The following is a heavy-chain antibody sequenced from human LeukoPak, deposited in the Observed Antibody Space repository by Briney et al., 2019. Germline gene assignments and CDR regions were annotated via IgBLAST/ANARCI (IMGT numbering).Heavy chain of an antibody. CDR2: IYTSGST. J-gene: IGHJ4*02. Sequence: SETLSLTCTVSGGSISSYYWSWIRQPAGKGLEWIGRIYTSGSTNYNPSLKSRVTMSVDTSKNQFSLKLSSVTAADTAVYYCARDTPRYYYDSSGSFDYWGQGTLVTVSS. V-gene: IGHV4-4*07. CDR1: GGSISSYY. CDR3: ARDTPRYYYDSSGSFDY. D-gene: IGHD3-22*01.